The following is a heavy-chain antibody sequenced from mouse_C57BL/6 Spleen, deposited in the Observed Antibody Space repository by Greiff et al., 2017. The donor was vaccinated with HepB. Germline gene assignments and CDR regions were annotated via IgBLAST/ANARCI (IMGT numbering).Heavy chain of an antibody. CDR1: GYTFTSYW. V-gene: IGHV1-53*01. CDR3: ARRGYGSSYVRAMDY. J-gene: IGHJ4*01. Sequence: QVQLKQPGTELVKPGASVKLSCKASGYTFTSYWMHWVKQRPGQGLEWIGNINPSNGGTNYNEKFKSKATLTVDTSSSTAYMQLSSLTSEDSAVYYCARRGYGSSYVRAMDYWGQGTSVTVSS. CDR2: INPSNGGT. D-gene: IGHD1-1*01.